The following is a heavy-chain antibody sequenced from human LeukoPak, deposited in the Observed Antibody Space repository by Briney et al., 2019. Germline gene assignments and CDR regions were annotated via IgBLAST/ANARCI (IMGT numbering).Heavy chain of an antibody. D-gene: IGHD3-10*01. J-gene: IGHJ4*02. CDR1: GFTFSSYA. V-gene: IGHV3-23*01. CDR2: ISGSGGST. Sequence: GGSLRLSCAASGFTFSSYAMSWVRQAPGKGLEWVSAISGSGGSTYYADSVKGRFTISRDNSKNTLYLQMNSLRAEDTAVYYCAKNSPPSLWFGELFVDYWGQGALVTVSS. CDR3: AKNSPPSLWFGELFVDY.